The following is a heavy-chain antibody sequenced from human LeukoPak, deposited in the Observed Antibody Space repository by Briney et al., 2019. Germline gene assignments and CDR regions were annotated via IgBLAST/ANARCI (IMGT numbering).Heavy chain of an antibody. CDR2: INHSGST. V-gene: IGHV4-34*01. CDR3: ARGGGRVPAAISPYWYFDL. D-gene: IGHD2-2*02. Sequence: SETLSLTCADYGGSFSGYYWSWIRQPPGKGLEWIGEINHSGSTNYNPSLKSRVTISVDTSKNQFSLKLSSVTAADTAVYYCARGGGRVPAAISPYWYFDLWGRGTLVTVSS. CDR1: GGSFSGYY. J-gene: IGHJ2*01.